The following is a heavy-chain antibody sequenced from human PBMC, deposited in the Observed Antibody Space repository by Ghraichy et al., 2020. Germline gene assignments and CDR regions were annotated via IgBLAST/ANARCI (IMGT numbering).Heavy chain of an antibody. J-gene: IGHJ4*02. Sequence: GGSLRLSCAMSGFSLSTYAMSWVRQAPGKGLEWVASIDGNGAGTYYADSAKGRFSLSKATSAMFLQMNSLRFDDTAIYFCARVAYTYALFDSWGQGTLVTVSS. CDR3: ARVAYTYALFDS. CDR2: IDGNGAGT. V-gene: IGHV3-23*01. D-gene: IGHD5-18*01. CDR1: GFSLSTYA.